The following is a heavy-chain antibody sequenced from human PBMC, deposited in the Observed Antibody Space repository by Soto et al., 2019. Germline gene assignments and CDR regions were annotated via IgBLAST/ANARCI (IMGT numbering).Heavy chain of an antibody. CDR2: IWYDGSNK. CDR1: GFTFSGSA. Sequence: GGSLRLSCAASGFTFSGSAMHWVRQASGKGLEWVAVIWYDGSNKYYADSVKGRFTISRDNSKNTLYLQMNSLRAEDTAVYYCASETASGPGGICGQGTMVTVSS. CDR3: ASETASGPGGI. V-gene: IGHV3-33*08. D-gene: IGHD1-26*01. J-gene: IGHJ3*02.